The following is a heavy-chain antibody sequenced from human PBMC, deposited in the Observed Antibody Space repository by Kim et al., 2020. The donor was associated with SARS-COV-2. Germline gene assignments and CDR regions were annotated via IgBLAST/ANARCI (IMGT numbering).Heavy chain of an antibody. J-gene: IGHJ5*02. CDR2: IKSDGSST. Sequence: GGSLRLSCTASGFTFSSYWMHWVRQAPGKGLVWVSRIKSDGSSTSYADSVKGRFTISRDNAKNTLFLQMNSLRVEDTAVYYCARLNTYSYYDWFDPWGQGTLVTASS. D-gene: IGHD4-4*01. CDR3: ARLNTYSYYDWFDP. V-gene: IGHV3-74*01. CDR1: GFTFSSYW.